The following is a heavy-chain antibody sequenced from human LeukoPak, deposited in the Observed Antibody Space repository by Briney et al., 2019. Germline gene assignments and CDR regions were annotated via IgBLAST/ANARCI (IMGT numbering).Heavy chain of an antibody. J-gene: IGHJ4*02. Sequence: PGGSLRLSCAASGFTVSSNYMSWVRQAPGKGLEWVSVIYSGGSTYYADFVKGRFTISRDNSKNTLYLQMNSLRAEDTAVYYCARDDYGDYGLIDYWGQGTLVTVSS. CDR2: IYSGGST. CDR3: ARDDYGDYGLIDY. V-gene: IGHV3-66*01. D-gene: IGHD4-17*01. CDR1: GFTVSSNY.